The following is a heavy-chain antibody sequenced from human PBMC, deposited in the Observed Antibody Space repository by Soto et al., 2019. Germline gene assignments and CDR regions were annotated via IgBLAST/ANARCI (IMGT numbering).Heavy chain of an antibody. J-gene: IGHJ6*02. CDR2: IYYSGST. CDR3: ARHEVDSDTAMAPTYNYYGMDV. Sequence: PSETLSLTCTVSGGSISSSSYYWGWIRQPPGKGLEWIGSIYYSGSTYYNPSLKSRVTISVDTSKNQFSLKLSSVTAADTAVYYCARHEVDSDTAMAPTYNYYGMDVWGQWTTVS. V-gene: IGHV4-39*01. CDR1: GGSISSSSYY. D-gene: IGHD5-18*01.